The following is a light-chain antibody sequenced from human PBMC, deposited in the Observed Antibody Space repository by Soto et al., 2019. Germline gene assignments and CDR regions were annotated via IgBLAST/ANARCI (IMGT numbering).Light chain of an antibody. CDR1: SSDVGGSNF. CDR2: DVA. V-gene: IGLV2-14*03. J-gene: IGLJ1*01. Sequence: QSALTQPASVSDSPGQSITISCTGTSSDVGGSNFVSWYQQHPGKPPKLIIYDVANQPSGFSNRFSGSKSGSTASRIISRLQTEDEADYYCVSYTSSTTYVFGTGPKLTVL. CDR3: VSYTSSTTYV.